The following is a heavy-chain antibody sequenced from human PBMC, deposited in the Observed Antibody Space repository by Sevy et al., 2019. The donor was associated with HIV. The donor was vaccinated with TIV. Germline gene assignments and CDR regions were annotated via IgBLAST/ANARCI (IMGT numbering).Heavy chain of an antibody. CDR3: AADLGQHCCLDHYYYYGMDV. CDR1: GFTFTSSA. CDR2: IVVGSGNT. Sequence: ASVKVSCKASGFTFTSSAVQWVRQARGQRLEWIGWIVVGSGNTNYAQKFQERVTITRDMSTSTAYMELSSLRSEDTAVYYCAADLGQHCCLDHYYYYGMDVWGQGTTVTVSS. J-gene: IGHJ6*02. D-gene: IGHD3-16*01. V-gene: IGHV1-58*01.